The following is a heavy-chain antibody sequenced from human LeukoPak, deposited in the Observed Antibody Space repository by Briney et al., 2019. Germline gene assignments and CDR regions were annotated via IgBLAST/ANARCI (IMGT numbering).Heavy chain of an antibody. J-gene: IGHJ4*02. CDR1: GGSISESTYY. CDR2: SSYSGST. Sequence: SETLSLTCTVSGGSISESTYYWGWIRQPPGKGLEWIGSSSYSGSTYYNPSLKSRVTVSVDTSKNQFSLKLSSVTAADTAVYYCARGAPYCGGDCNDYWGQGTLVTVSS. D-gene: IGHD2-21*02. V-gene: IGHV4-39*01. CDR3: ARGAPYCGGDCNDY.